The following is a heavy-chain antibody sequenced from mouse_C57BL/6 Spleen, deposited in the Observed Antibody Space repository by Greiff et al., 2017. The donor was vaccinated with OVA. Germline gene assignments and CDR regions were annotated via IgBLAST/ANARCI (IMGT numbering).Heavy chain of an antibody. CDR3: ARQRLRREAWFAY. CDR2: ISSGSSTI. CDR1: GFTFSDYG. J-gene: IGHJ3*01. Sequence: EVQLQESGGGLVKPGGSLKLSCAASGFTFSDYGMHWVRQAPEKGLEWVAYISSGSSTIYYADTVKGRFTISRDNAKNTLFLQMTSLRSEDTAMYYCARQRLRREAWFAYGGQGTLVTVSA. D-gene: IGHD2-2*01. V-gene: IGHV5-17*01.